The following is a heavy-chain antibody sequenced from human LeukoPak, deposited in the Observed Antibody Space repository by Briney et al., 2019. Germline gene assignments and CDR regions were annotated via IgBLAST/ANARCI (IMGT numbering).Heavy chain of an antibody. Sequence: GGSLRLSCAASGFTVSSNYMSWVRQAPGKGLEWVSVIYSGGSTYYADSVKGRFTISRDNSKNTLYLQMNSLRAEDMAVYYCATSGGSELFDYWGQGTLVTVSS. CDR1: GFTVSSNY. V-gene: IGHV3-53*01. CDR2: IYSGGST. CDR3: ATSGGSELFDY. D-gene: IGHD1-1*01. J-gene: IGHJ4*02.